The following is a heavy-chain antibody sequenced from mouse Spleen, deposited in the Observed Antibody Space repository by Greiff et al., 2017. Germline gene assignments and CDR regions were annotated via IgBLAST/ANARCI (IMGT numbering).Heavy chain of an antibody. V-gene: IGHV2-2*02. Sequence: VHLVESGPGLVQPSQSLSITCTVSGFSLTSYGVHWVRQSPGKGLEWLGVIWSGGSTDYNAAFISRLSISKDNSKSQVFFKMNSLQANDTAIYYCARVYRYDGYWYFDVWGAGTTVTVSS. CDR2: IWSGGST. CDR3: ARVYRYDGYWYFDV. CDR1: GFSLTSYG. D-gene: IGHD2-14*01. J-gene: IGHJ1*01.